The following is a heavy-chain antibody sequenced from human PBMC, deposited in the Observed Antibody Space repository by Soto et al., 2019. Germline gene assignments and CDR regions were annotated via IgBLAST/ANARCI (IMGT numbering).Heavy chain of an antibody. CDR2: VSPDGSNK. Sequence: VGSLRLSCGASGFTFSTYAIHWVRQAPGKGLEWVAVVSPDGSNKYYAYSVKGRFTVSRDNSKNTLYPQMHGLTPDDTAMYYCAKTFNSGTLGWFDSWGQGTLVTVSS. J-gene: IGHJ5*01. V-gene: IGHV3-30-3*02. D-gene: IGHD3-10*01. CDR3: AKTFNSGTLGWFDS. CDR1: GFTFSTYA.